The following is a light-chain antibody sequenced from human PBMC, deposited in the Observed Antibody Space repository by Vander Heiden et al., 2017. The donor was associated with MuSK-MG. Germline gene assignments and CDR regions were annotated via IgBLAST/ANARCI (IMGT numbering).Light chain of an antibody. CDR3: GTWDSSLSAVV. V-gene: IGLV1-51*02. J-gene: IGLJ2*01. CDR2: ENN. CDR1: SSNSGNNY. Sequence: QSVLTQPPSVSAAPGQTVPISCSGRSSNSGNNYVSWYQQLPGTAPKLLIYENNKRPSGIPDRFAGSKSGTSATLGITGLQTGDEADYYCGTWDSSLSAVVFGGGTKLTVL.